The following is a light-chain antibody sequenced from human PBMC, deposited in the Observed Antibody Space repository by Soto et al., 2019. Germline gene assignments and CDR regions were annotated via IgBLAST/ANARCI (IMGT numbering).Light chain of an antibody. CDR1: SGHSSHT. Sequence: QPVLTQSSSASASLGSSVKLACTLSSGHSSHTIAWHQQQPGKAPRYLMKLEGSGTYNKGSGVPDRFSGSSFGADRYLTISNLQFEDEADYYCETWDSNTWVFGGGTKVTVL. CDR2: LEGSGTY. V-gene: IGLV4-60*02. J-gene: IGLJ3*02. CDR3: ETWDSNTWV.